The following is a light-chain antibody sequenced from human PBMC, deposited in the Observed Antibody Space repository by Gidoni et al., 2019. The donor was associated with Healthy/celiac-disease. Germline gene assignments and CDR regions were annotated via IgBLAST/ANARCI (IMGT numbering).Light chain of an antibody. CDR1: SSNIGSNY. Sequence: QSVLTQTPSESGTPGQRVTISCSGSSSNIGSNYVYWYQQLPGTAPKLLIYRNNQRPSGVPARFSGSKSGTSASLAISGLRSEDEADYYCAAWDDSLSAWVFGGGTKLTVL. CDR2: RNN. J-gene: IGLJ3*02. CDR3: AAWDDSLSAWV. V-gene: IGLV1-47*01.